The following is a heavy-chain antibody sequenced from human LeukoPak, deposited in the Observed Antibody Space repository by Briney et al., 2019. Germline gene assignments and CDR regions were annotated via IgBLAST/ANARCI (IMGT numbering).Heavy chain of an antibody. CDR3: AGRYCSSTSCPFDY. V-gene: IGHV4-4*07. Sequence: SETLSLTCTVSGGSISSYYWSWIRQPAGKGLEWIVRIYTRGSTNYNPSLKSRVTMSVDTSKNQFSLTLSPVTAADTAVYSCAGRYCSSTSCPFDYWGQGTLVTVSS. D-gene: IGHD2-2*01. CDR2: IYTRGST. J-gene: IGHJ4*02. CDR1: GGSISSYY.